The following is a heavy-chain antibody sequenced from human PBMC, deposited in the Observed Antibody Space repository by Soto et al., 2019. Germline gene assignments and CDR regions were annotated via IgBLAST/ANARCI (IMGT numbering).Heavy chain of an antibody. CDR3: TRPRGADWFDP. Sequence: GGSLRLSCAASGFTFSGSAMHWVRQASGKGLEWVGRIRSKANSYATAYAASVKGRFTISRDDSKNTAYLQMNSLKTEDTAVYYCTRPRGADWFDPWVQGTLVTVSS. CDR2: IRSKANSYAT. D-gene: IGHD1-26*01. J-gene: IGHJ5*02. CDR1: GFTFSGSA. V-gene: IGHV3-73*01.